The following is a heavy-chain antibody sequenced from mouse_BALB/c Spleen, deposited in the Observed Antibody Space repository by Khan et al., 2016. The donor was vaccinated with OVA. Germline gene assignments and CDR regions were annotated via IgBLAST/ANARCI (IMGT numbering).Heavy chain of an antibody. CDR3: ARSWAMDY. V-gene: IGHV5-15*02. Sequence: EVQLQESGGGLVQPGGSRKLSCAASGFTFSDYGMAWVRQAPGKGPERVAFISNLAYSIYYADTVTGRFTISRENAKNTLYLEMSTLRSEDTAMYYCARSWAMDYWGQGTSVTVSS. CDR1: GFTFSDYG. J-gene: IGHJ4*01. CDR2: ISNLAYSI.